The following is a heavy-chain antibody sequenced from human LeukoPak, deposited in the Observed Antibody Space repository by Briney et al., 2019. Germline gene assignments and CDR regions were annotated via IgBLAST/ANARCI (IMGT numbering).Heavy chain of an antibody. V-gene: IGHV1-69*13. Sequence: SVKVSCKASGGTFSSYAISWVRQAPGQGLEWMGGIIPIFGTANYAQKFQGRVTITADESTSTAYMELSSLRSEDTAVYYCARDSHSESSGYSFDYWGQGTLVTVSS. CDR2: IIPIFGTA. CDR1: GGTFSSYA. D-gene: IGHD3-22*01. CDR3: ARDSHSESSGYSFDY. J-gene: IGHJ4*02.